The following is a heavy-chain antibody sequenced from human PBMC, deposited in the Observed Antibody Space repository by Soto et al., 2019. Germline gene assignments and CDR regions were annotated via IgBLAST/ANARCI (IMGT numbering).Heavy chain of an antibody. CDR3: ARALKYSYGYDY. J-gene: IGHJ4*02. D-gene: IGHD5-18*01. Sequence: SETLSLTCTVSGGSISSYYWSWIRQPPGKGLGWIGYIYYSGSTNYNPSLKSRVTISVDTSKNQFSLKLSSVTAADTAVYYCARALKYSYGYDYWGQGTLVTLSS. V-gene: IGHV4-59*01. CDR1: GGSISSYY. CDR2: IYYSGST.